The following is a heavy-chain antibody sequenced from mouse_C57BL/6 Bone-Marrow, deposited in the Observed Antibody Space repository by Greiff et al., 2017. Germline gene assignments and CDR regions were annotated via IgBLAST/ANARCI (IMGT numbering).Heavy chain of an antibody. CDR2: IHPNNGGT. V-gene: IGHV1-18*01. CDR3: TRYSISLEDCYFDV. Sequence: VQLQQSGPELVKPGASVKIPCKASGYTFTDYNMDWVKQSHGKSLEWIGDIHPNNGGTIYNQRFKGKATLTVDKSSSTAYMELRSLASEEAAVYYCTRYSISLEDCYFDVWGTGTTVTVSS. D-gene: IGHD2-5*01. J-gene: IGHJ1*03. CDR1: GYTFTDYN.